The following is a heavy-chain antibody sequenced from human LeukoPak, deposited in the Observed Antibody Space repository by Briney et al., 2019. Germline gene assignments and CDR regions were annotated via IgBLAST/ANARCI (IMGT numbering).Heavy chain of an antibody. Sequence: ASVKVSCKASGYTFTSYDINWVRQATGQGLEWMGWMNPNSGNTGYAQKFQGRVTITRNTSISTAYMELSSLRSEDTAVYYCAKVMVGSGWPLDYWGQGTLVTVSS. CDR3: AKVMVGSGWPLDY. V-gene: IGHV1-8*03. CDR1: GYTFTSYD. CDR2: MNPNSGNT. J-gene: IGHJ4*02. D-gene: IGHD6-19*01.